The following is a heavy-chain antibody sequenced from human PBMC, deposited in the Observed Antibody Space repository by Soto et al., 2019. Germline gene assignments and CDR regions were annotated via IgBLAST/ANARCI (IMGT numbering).Heavy chain of an antibody. CDR2: IYSGGST. CDR1: GFTVSSNY. V-gene: IGHV3-53*01. J-gene: IGHJ6*02. CDR3: ARDLAFYDFWSGYPRDMDV. Sequence: GGSLRLSCAASGFTVSSNYMSWVRQAPGKGLEWVSVIYSGGSTYYADSVKGRFTISRDNSKNTLYLQMNSLRAEDTAVYYCARDLAFYDFWSGYPRDMDVWGQGTTVTVS. D-gene: IGHD3-3*01.